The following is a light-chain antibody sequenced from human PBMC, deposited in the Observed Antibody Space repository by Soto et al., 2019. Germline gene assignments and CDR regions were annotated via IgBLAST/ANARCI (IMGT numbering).Light chain of an antibody. CDR3: QQANSSPLT. Sequence: DIQMSQSPSSVSASVGDRVTITCRASQGISSRLAWYQQKPGKAPNLLIYAASNLQSGVPSRFSGSGSETDVTLTIGSLQPEDFASYYCQQANSSPLTFGGGTKVEIK. V-gene: IGKV1-12*01. CDR2: AAS. J-gene: IGKJ4*01. CDR1: QGISSR.